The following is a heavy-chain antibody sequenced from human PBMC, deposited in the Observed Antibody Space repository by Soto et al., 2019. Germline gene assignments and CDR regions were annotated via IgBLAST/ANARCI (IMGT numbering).Heavy chain of an antibody. CDR2: ISAHNGNT. V-gene: IGHV1-18*01. D-gene: IGHD2-2*01. Sequence: QVQLVQSGAEVKKPGASVKVSCKASGYTFTSYGISWVRQGPGKGLEWMVWISAHNGNTKYAQKIQGRVTMTTDTTPGNASLELRGLRTDDTAVYYCARDGPPMDYWGQGTLVTVSS. J-gene: IGHJ4*02. CDR3: ARDGPPMDY. CDR1: GYTFTSYG.